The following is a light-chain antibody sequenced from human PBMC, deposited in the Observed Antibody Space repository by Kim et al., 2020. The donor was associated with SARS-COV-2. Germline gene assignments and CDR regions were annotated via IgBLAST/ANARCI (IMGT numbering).Light chain of an antibody. CDR2: AAS. CDR3: QQYDSSPLT. J-gene: IGKJ1*01. Sequence: SGGNRATHSSRARHVISSYLAWYQQRPGKAPNFLIHAASSMQTGVPSRFSGSGSGTEFTLTISRLQPEDVAAYYCQQYDSSPLTFGRGTRVEIK. V-gene: IGKV1-27*01. CDR1: HVISSY.